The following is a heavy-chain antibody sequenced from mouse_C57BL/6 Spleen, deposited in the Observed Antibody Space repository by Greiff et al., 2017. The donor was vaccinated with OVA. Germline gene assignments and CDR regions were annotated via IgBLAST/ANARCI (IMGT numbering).Heavy chain of an antibody. D-gene: IGHD3-2*02. CDR2: IDPYDSYP. CDR3: ARSELRTCFDY. CDR1: GYTFTSYW. Sequence: QVQLQQPGAELVKPGASVKLSCTASGYTFTSYWMQWVKQRPGKGLEWIGQIDPYDSYPNSNQKFKGKATLTVDTSSSTAYMQLSSLTSEDSAVYYCARSELRTCFDYWGQGTTLTVSS. V-gene: IGHV1-50*01. J-gene: IGHJ2*01.